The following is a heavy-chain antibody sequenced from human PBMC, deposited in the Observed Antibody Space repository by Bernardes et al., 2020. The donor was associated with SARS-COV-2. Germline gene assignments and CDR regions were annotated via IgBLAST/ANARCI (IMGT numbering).Heavy chain of an antibody. V-gene: IGHV3-13*01. CDR1: GFTFGDYD. Sequence: GGSLRLSCVASGFTFGDYDIHWVRQGIGKGLEWVSSIGTGGEAFYSGSVKGRFTISREDAKTSVYLQMNSLTAGDTAVYYCARGRGGYYDTLGTLGRWLDPWGQGTMVTVSS. J-gene: IGHJ5*02. CDR2: IGTGGEA. D-gene: IGHD3-22*01. CDR3: ARGRGGYYDTLGTLGRWLDP.